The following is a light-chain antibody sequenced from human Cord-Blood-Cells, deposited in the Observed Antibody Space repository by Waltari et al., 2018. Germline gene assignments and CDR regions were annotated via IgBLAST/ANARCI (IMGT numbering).Light chain of an antibody. J-gene: IGLJ3*02. CDR1: RPNLRSNY. CDR3: AAWDDSLSGWV. V-gene: IGLV1-47*01. Sequence: QSVLTQPPSASGTPGQRGTIPCPGSRPNLRSNYANLYQQPPGTAPKLLIYRNNQRPSGVPDRFSGSKSGTSASLAISGLRSEDEADYYCAAWDDSLSGWVFGGGTKLTVL. CDR2: RNN.